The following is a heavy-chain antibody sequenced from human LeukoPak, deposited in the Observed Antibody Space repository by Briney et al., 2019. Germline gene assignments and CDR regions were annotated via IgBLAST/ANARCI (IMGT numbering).Heavy chain of an antibody. V-gene: IGHV3-48*03. CDR2: ISSRDTTE. CDR1: GFTFSSYE. J-gene: IGHJ4*02. CDR3: VRGELLNYFVY. Sequence: QPGGSLRLSCAASGFTFSSYEMSWVRQAPGKGLEWVSYISSRDTTEKYADSVKGRFTISRDNARTSLYLQMNRLRVDDTAVYYCVRGELLNYFVYWGQGTLVTVSS. D-gene: IGHD1-26*01.